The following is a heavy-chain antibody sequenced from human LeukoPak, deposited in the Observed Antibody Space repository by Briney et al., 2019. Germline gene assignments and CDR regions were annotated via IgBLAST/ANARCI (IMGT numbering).Heavy chain of an antibody. V-gene: IGHV4-61*02. Sequence: SQTLSLTCTVSGGSISSGDYYWSWIRQPPGKGLEWIGRIYTSGSTNYNPSLKSRVTMSLDTSKNQFSLRLTSVTAADTAVYYCARESEAVAGTAAHWGQGTLVTVSS. J-gene: IGHJ4*02. D-gene: IGHD6-19*01. CDR1: GGSISSGDYY. CDR2: IYTSGST. CDR3: ARESEAVAGTAAH.